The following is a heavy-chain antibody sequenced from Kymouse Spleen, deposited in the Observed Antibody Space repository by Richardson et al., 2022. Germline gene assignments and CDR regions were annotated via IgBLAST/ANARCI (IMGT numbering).Heavy chain of an antibody. J-gene: IGHJ6*02. V-gene: IGHV4-61*01. CDR1: GGSVSSGSYY. CDR3: ARGDFWSGYYTDYYYGMDV. CDR2: IYYSGST. D-gene: IGHD3-3*01. Sequence: QVQLQESGPGLVKPSETLSLTCTVSGGSVSSGSYYWSWIRQPPGKGLEWIGYIYYSGSTNYNPSLKSRVTISVDTSKNQFSLKLSSVTAADTAVYYCARGDFWSGYYTDYYYGMDVWGQGTTVTVSS.